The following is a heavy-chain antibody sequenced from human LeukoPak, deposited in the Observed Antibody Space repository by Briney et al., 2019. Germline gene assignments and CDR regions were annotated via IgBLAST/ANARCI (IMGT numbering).Heavy chain of an antibody. CDR3: ATDKPTVTSPVDY. V-gene: IGHV3-9*01. CDR2: ISWNSGSI. Sequence: GGSLRLSCAASGFTFDDYAMHWVRQAPGKGLEWVSGISWNSGSIGYADSVKGRFTISRDNAKNTLYLQMNSLRAEDTAVYYCATDKPTVTSPVDYWGQGTLVTVSS. J-gene: IGHJ4*02. CDR1: GFTFDDYA. D-gene: IGHD4-17*01.